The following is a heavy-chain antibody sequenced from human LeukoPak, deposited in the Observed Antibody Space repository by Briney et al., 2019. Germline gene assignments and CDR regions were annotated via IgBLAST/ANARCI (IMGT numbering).Heavy chain of an antibody. J-gene: IGHJ5*02. Sequence: SETLSLTCSVSGGSISNYYWSWIRQPPGKGLEWIGYIYYSGSTNYNPSLKSRVTISVDTSKNQFSLKLSSVTAADTAVYYCARDNGRDPNWFDPWGQGTLVTVSS. D-gene: IGHD2-8*01. CDR2: IYYSGST. CDR3: ARDNGRDPNWFDP. V-gene: IGHV4-59*12. CDR1: GGSISNYY.